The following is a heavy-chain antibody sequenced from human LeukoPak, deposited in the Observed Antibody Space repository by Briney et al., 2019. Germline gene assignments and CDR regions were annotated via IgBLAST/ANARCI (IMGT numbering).Heavy chain of an antibody. CDR2: IYYSGST. CDR3: ATKREEDYDILTGYFDY. CDR1: GGSFSGYY. Sequence: SETLSLTCAVYGGSFSGYYWGWIRQPPGKGLEWIGSIYYSGSTYYNPSLKSRVTISVDTSKNQFSLKLSSVTAADTAVYYCATKREEDYDILTGYFDYWGQGTLVTVSS. J-gene: IGHJ4*02. D-gene: IGHD3-9*01. V-gene: IGHV4-39*01.